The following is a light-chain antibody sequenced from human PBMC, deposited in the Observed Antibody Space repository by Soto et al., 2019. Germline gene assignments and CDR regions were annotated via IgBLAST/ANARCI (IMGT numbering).Light chain of an antibody. CDR1: QGISSY. J-gene: IGKJ3*01. V-gene: IGKV1-9*01. Sequence: DIQLTQSPSFLSASIGDRVTITCRASQGISSYLAWYLQKPGTAPKLLISAASTLHSGVPSRLSYSGFGTGFTLTIISLKPQDFATDVCQHFRIFTFTLETGTKVDI. CDR2: AAS. CDR3: QHFRIFTFT.